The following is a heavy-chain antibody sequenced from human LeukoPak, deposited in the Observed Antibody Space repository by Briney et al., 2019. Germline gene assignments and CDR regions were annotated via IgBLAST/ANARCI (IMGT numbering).Heavy chain of an antibody. V-gene: IGHV4-59*01. Sequence: SETLSLTCTVSGGSISSYYWSWIRQPPGKGLEWIGYIYYSGSTNYNPSLKSRVTISVDTSKNQFSLKLSSVTAADTAVYYCARERIAAGGLDYWGQGTLVTVSS. CDR3: ARERIAAGGLDY. D-gene: IGHD6-13*01. J-gene: IGHJ4*02. CDR2: IYYSGST. CDR1: GGSISSYY.